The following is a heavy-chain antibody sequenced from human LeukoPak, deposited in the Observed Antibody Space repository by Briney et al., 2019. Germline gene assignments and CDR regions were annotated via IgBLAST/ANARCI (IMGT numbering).Heavy chain of an antibody. D-gene: IGHD6-13*01. J-gene: IGHJ4*02. CDR3: AREPIIAAAGPDGDYFDY. CDR2: IKQDGSEK. CDR1: GFSFSTYW. V-gene: IGHV3-7*01. Sequence: SGGSLRLSCAASGFSFSTYWMSWVRQAPGKGLEWVANIKQDGSEKNYVDSVKGRFTISRDNAKNSLYLQMNGLRAEDTAVYYCAREPIIAAAGPDGDYFDYWGQGTLVTVSS.